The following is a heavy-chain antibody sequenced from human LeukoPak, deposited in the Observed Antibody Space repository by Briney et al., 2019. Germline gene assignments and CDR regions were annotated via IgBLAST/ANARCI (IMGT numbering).Heavy chain of an antibody. D-gene: IGHD4-17*01. J-gene: IGHJ6*03. CDR3: AREGTTWAHGYYYYYMDV. Sequence: ASVKVSCKASGYTFTGYYMHWVRQAPGQGLEWMGWINPNSGGTNYAQKLQGRVTMTTDTSTSTAYMELRSLRSDDTAVYYCAREGTTWAHGYYYYYMDVWGKGTTVTISS. CDR1: GYTFTGYY. CDR2: INPNSGGT. V-gene: IGHV1-2*02.